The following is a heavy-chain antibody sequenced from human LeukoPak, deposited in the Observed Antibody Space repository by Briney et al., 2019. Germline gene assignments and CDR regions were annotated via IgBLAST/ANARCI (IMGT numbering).Heavy chain of an antibody. CDR1: GFTFSSYS. CDR3: ARDLGRIAAAGIYY. J-gene: IGHJ4*02. CDR2: ISSSSSYI. D-gene: IGHD6-13*01. Sequence: GGSLRLSCAASGFTFSSYSMNWVRQAPGKGLEWVSSISSSSSYIYYADSVKGRFTISRDNAKNSLYLQMNSLRAENTAVYYCARDLGRIAAAGIYYWGQGTLVNVSS. V-gene: IGHV3-21*01.